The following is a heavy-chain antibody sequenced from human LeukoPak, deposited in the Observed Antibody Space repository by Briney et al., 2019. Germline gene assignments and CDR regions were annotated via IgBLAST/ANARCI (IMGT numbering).Heavy chain of an antibody. Sequence: GGSLRLSCAASGFTFSSYAMSWVRQAPGKGLEWVSAISGSGGSTYYADSVKGRFTISRDNSKNTLYLQMNSLRAEDTAVYYCAKGGAAAGRLQALFDYWGQGTLVTVSS. CDR1: GFTFSSYA. CDR2: ISGSGGST. D-gene: IGHD6-13*01. CDR3: AKGGAAAGRLQALFDY. J-gene: IGHJ4*02. V-gene: IGHV3-23*01.